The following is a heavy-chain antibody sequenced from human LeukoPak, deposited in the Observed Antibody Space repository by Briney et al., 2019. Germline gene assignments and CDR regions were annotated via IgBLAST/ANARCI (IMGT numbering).Heavy chain of an antibody. D-gene: IGHD6-13*01. CDR3: AKDDGQQPVGALHI. CDR2: ISDSGGST. CDR1: GFTFSNSA. V-gene: IGHV3-23*01. Sequence: GGSLRLSCAASGFTFSNSAMNWVRQAPGKGLEWVSAISDSGGSTYYTDSVKGRFAISRDNSANTLYLQMNSLRDEDSAVYYCAKDDGQQPVGALHIWGQGTMVTAS. J-gene: IGHJ3*02.